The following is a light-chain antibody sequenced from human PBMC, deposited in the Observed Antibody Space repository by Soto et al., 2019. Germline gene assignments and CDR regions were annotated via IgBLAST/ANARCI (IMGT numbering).Light chain of an antibody. J-gene: IGLJ1*01. Sequence: QSVLTQPPSVSGTPGQTVTISCSGSSSNIGSNTVNWYQQFPGTAPKLLIYRNNQRPSGVPDRFSGSKSGTSASLAISGLQSEDEADYYCAAWDDSRGFVFGTGTKLTVL. CDR2: RNN. CDR3: AAWDDSRGFV. CDR1: SSNIGSNT. V-gene: IGLV1-44*01.